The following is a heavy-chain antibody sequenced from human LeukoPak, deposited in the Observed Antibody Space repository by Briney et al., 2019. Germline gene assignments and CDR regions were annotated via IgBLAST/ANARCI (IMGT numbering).Heavy chain of an antibody. CDR2: IYHSGST. J-gene: IGHJ4*02. D-gene: IGHD6-19*01. CDR1: GGSISSGGYS. CDR3: ARDAYSSGWDMFDY. V-gene: IGHV4-30-2*01. Sequence: SQTLSLTCAVSGGSISSGGYSWSWIRQPPGKGLEWIGYIYHSGSTYYNPSLKSRVTISVDRSKNQFSLKLSSVTAADTAVYYCARDAYSSGWDMFDYWGQGTLVTVSS.